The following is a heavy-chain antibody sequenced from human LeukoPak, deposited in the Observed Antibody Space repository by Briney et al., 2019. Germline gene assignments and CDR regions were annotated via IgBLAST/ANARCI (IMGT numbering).Heavy chain of an antibody. V-gene: IGHV1-69*01. Sequence: ASVKVSCKASGGTFSSYAISWVRQAPGQGLEWMGGIIPIFGTANYAQKFQGRVTITADESTSTAYMELSSLRSDDTAVYYCARDGSYYDFWSGYSSFYYFDYWGQGTLVTVSS. CDR1: GGTFSSYA. CDR3: ARDGSYYDFWSGYSSFYYFDY. CDR2: IIPIFGTA. J-gene: IGHJ4*02. D-gene: IGHD3-3*01.